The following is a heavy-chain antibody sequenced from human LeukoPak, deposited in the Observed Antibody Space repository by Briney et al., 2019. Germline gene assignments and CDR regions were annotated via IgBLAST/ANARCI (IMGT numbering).Heavy chain of an antibody. CDR3: ASANWNGPDY. CDR1: GFTFSSYA. V-gene: IGHV3-30-3*01. J-gene: IGHJ4*02. D-gene: IGHD1-1*01. CDR2: ISYDVSNK. Sequence: PGRSLRLSCAASGFTFSSYAMHWVRQAPGKGLEWVAVISYDVSNKYYADSVKGRFTISRDNSKNTLYLQMNSLRAEDTAVYYCASANWNGPDYWGQGTLVTVSS.